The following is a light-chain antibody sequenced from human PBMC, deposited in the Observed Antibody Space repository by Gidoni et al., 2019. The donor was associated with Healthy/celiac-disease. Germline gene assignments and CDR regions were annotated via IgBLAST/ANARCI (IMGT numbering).Light chain of an antibody. CDR1: QSVTNK. Sequence: ETVLTQSPATLSLSPGERATLPCRARQSVTNKLAWYQQKPGQAPRLRIYDASTRATGIQARFSGSGSGTDFTLTISSLEPEDVAGYYCQHRANWPLTFGGGTKVEIK. V-gene: IGKV3-11*01. CDR3: QHRANWPLT. CDR2: DAS. J-gene: IGKJ4*01.